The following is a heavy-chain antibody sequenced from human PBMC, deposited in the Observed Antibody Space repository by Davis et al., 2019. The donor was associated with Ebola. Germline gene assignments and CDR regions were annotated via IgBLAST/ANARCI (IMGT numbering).Heavy chain of an antibody. D-gene: IGHD5-24*01. Sequence: GESLKISCAASGFTFSSYAMHWVRQAPGKGLEWVAVISYDGSNKYYADSVKGRFTISRDNSKNTLYLQMNSLRAEDTAVYYCTRPVRGGYTQGFDYWGQGTLVTVSS. J-gene: IGHJ4*02. CDR3: TRPVRGGYTQGFDY. V-gene: IGHV3-30-3*01. CDR1: GFTFSSYA. CDR2: ISYDGSNK.